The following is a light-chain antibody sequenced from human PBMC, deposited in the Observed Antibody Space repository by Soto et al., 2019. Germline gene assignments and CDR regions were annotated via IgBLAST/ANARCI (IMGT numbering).Light chain of an antibody. J-gene: IGKJ1*01. CDR1: QSVSDSY. V-gene: IGKV3-20*01. CDR2: GAS. Sequence: EIVLTQSPGTLSLSPGERATLSCRASQSVSDSYLAWYQQKPGQAPRLLIHGASSRATGTPDRFSGSGSGTDFTLTISRLEPEDFAVYYCQQHGNSPWTFGQGTKVEIK. CDR3: QQHGNSPWT.